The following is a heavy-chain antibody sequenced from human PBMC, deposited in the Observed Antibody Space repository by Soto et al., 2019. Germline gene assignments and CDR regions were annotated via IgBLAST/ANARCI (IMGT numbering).Heavy chain of an antibody. J-gene: IGHJ4*02. CDR3: ARVRATDYEIDY. D-gene: IGHD4-17*01. CDR1: GFMFGSYW. CDR2: IKRDGSDK. Sequence: GGSLRLSCTASGFMFGSYWMTWVRDVPGKGLQWVANIKRDGSDKYYVDFVKGRFTISRDNADNSVFLDMNNLIVDDTATYYCARVRATDYEIDYWGQGALVTVSS. V-gene: IGHV3-7*03.